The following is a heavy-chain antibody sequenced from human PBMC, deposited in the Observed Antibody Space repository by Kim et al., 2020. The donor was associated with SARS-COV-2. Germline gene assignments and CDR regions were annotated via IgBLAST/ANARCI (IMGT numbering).Heavy chain of an antibody. CDR2: ISSSGSTI. CDR3: ARDLAKRGAFAKGWLQLRREDYYYYYGMDV. J-gene: IGHJ6*02. Sequence: GGSLRLSCAASGFTFSDYYMSWIRQAPGKGLEWVSYISSSGSTIYYADSVKGRFTISRDNAKNSLYLQMNSLRAEDTAVYYCARDLAKRGAFAKGWLQLRREDYYYYYGMDVWGQGPTVTVSS. CDR1: GFTFSDYY. V-gene: IGHV3-11*01. D-gene: IGHD5-12*01.